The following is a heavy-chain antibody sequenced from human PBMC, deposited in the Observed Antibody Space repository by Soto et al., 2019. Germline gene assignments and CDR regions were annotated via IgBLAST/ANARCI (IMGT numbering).Heavy chain of an antibody. CDR1: GITYSTYA. V-gene: IGHV1-3*01. CDR3: ARAIRGDVT. Sequence: QVHLVQSGAEVKHPGASVRVSCKASGITYSTYAIHWVRQAPGQGLEWMGWINAGEGYTRYSQDFQGRVTLTTVTSASTTYMDLSNLTCEDTAVYYCARAIRGDVTWCQGTQVTVSS. CDR2: INAGEGYT. D-gene: IGHD5-12*01. J-gene: IGHJ5*02.